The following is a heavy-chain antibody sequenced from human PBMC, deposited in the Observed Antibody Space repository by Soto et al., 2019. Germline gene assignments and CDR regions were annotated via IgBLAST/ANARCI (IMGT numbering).Heavy chain of an antibody. D-gene: IGHD1-1*01. Sequence: GGSLRLSCAASGFAFSSYAMHWVRQAPGKGLEWVAVISYDGSSKYYADPVKGRFTISRDNSKNTLYLQMNSLRTEDTAVYYCARDRLRYNWNDFPYYYYGMDVWGQGTTVTVSS. CDR2: ISYDGSSK. CDR3: ARDRLRYNWNDFPYYYYGMDV. J-gene: IGHJ6*02. V-gene: IGHV3-30-3*01. CDR1: GFAFSSYA.